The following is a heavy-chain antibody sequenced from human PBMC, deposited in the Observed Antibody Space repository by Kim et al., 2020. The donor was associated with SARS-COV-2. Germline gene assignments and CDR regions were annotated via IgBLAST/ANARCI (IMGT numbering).Heavy chain of an antibody. Sequence: GGSLRLSCAASGFTFSNYWISWVRQAPGKGLEWVANIKQDGGEKKYVDSVKGRFNISRDNAKNSLYLQMNTLRAGDTAVYYCARGPYFYGSGSQVDYWG. CDR2: IKQDGGEK. D-gene: IGHD3-10*01. J-gene: IGHJ4*01. CDR1: GFTFSNYW. CDR3: ARGPYFYGSGSQVDY. V-gene: IGHV3-7*01.